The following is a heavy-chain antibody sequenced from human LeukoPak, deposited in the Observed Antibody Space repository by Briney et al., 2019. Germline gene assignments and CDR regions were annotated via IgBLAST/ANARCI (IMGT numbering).Heavy chain of an antibody. Sequence: GGSLRLSCAASGFTFSSYSMSWVRQAPGKGLEWVSSISSSSSYIYYADSVKGRFTISRDNARNSLYLQMNSLRAEDTAVYYCARGSGGTIFGVASDNWGQGTLVTVSS. CDR1: GFTFSSYS. D-gene: IGHD3-3*01. V-gene: IGHV3-21*01. CDR2: ISSSSSYI. J-gene: IGHJ4*02. CDR3: ARGSGGTIFGVASDN.